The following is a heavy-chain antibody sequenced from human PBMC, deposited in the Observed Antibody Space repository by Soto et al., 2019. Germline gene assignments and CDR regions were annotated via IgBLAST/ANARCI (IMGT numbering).Heavy chain of an antibody. Sequence: NPSETLSLTCTVPGGSISSSNYYWGWIRQPPGKGLEWIGSIYYSGTTYYNPSLRSRVTLSEDTSKNQFSLKVGSATAADTAVYYCARHWLLPVAGYYFDYWSQGTLVTVSS. V-gene: IGHV4-39*01. J-gene: IGHJ4*02. CDR2: IYYSGTT. CDR3: ARHWLLPVAGYYFDY. CDR1: GGSISSSNYY. D-gene: IGHD6-19*01.